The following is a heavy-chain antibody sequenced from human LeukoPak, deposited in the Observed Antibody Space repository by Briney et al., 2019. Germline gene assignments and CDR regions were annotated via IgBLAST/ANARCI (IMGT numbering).Heavy chain of an antibody. V-gene: IGHV4-59*01. Sequence: SETLSLTCTVSGGSTSSYYWSWIRQPPGKGLEWIGYIYYSGSTNYNPSLKSRVTISVDTSKNQFSLKLSSVTAADTAVYYCARGASSTRRITIFGVVTISVYYMDVWGKGTTVTVSS. CDR2: IYYSGST. CDR3: ARGASSTRRITIFGVVTISVYYMDV. CDR1: GGSTSSYY. D-gene: IGHD3-3*01. J-gene: IGHJ6*03.